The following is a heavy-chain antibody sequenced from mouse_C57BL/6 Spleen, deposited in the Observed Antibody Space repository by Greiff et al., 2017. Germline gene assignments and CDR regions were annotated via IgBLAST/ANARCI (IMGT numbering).Heavy chain of an antibody. CDR2: IYPGDGDT. V-gene: IGHV1-80*01. CDR3: AREGNYYGGSNYFDY. CDR1: GYAFSSYW. D-gene: IGHD1-1*01. J-gene: IGHJ2*01. Sequence: QVQLQQPGAELVKPGASVKISCKASGYAFSSYWMNWVKQRPGKGLEWIGQIYPGDGDTNYNGKFKGKATLTADKSSSTAYMQLSSLTSEDSAVYFCAREGNYYGGSNYFDYWGQGTTLTVSS.